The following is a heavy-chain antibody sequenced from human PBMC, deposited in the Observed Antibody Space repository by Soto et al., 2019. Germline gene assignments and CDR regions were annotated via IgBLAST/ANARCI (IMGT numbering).Heavy chain of an antibody. D-gene: IGHD3-9*01. Sequence: QVQLVQSGAEVKKPGSSVKVSCKASGGTFSSYAISWVRQAPGQGLEWMGGIIPIFGTANYAQKFQGRVTITADESTSTADMELSSLRSEATAVYYCARGDDILTGYSLAAFDIWGQGTMVTVSA. V-gene: IGHV1-69*01. CDR1: GGTFSSYA. CDR2: IIPIFGTA. CDR3: ARGDDILTGYSLAAFDI. J-gene: IGHJ3*02.